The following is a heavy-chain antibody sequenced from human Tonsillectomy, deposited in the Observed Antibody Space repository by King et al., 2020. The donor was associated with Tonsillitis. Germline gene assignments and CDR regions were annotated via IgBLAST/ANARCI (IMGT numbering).Heavy chain of an antibody. CDR2: IYYSGST. CDR1: GGSISSYY. J-gene: IGHJ5*02. V-gene: IGHV4-59*01. D-gene: IGHD1-26*01. Sequence: QLQESGPGLVKPSETLSLTCTVSGGSISSYYWSWIRQPPGKGLEWIGYIYYSGSTNYNPSLKSRVTISVDTSKNQFSLKLSSVTAADTAVYYCAGGGGSYSISWFDPWGQGTLVTVSS. CDR3: AGGGGSYSISWFDP.